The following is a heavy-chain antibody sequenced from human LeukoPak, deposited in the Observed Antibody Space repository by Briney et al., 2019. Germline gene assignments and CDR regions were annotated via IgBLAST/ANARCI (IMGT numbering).Heavy chain of an antibody. CDR1: GYSISSGYY. CDR2: IYHSGVT. Sequence: PSETLSLTCTVSGYSISSGYYWGWIRQPPGKGLEWIGSIYHSGVTDYNPSLKSRVTISVDTSKNPFSLKLSSVTAADTAVYNCARLGGSAYPSTGFDFWGQGTLVTVSS. CDR3: ARLGGSAYPSTGFDF. V-gene: IGHV4-38-2*02. J-gene: IGHJ5*01. D-gene: IGHD3-16*01.